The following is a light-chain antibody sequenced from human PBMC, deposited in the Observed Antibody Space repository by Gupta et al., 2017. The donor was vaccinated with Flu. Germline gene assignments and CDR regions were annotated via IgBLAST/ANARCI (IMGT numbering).Light chain of an antibody. Sequence: TISGTGSSSDIGNYDYVSWDQQHPAKAHKLMIYSITGRTAGVPERFSGSKSGKTASLTISGLQAEEEAYYYCCSYAGTFTFVFGGGTNLTVL. J-gene: IGLJ2*01. V-gene: IGLV2-11*01. CDR2: SIT. CDR3: CSYAGTFTFV. CDR1: SSDIGNYDY.